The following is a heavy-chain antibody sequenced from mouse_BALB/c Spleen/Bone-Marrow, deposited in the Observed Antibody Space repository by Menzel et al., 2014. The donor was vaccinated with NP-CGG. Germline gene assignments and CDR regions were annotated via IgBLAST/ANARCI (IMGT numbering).Heavy chain of an antibody. CDR2: ISCYNGAT. Sequence: LVKTGASVKISCKASGYSFTGFYMHWVEQSHGKSLEWIGYISCYNGATCSNQKFKGKATFTVDTSSRTAYKQFNSLTSEDSAVYYRARDYGNRYYFDYWGQGTTLTVSS. CDR1: GYSFTGFY. V-gene: IGHV1S34*01. J-gene: IGHJ2*01. CDR3: ARDYGNRYYFDY. D-gene: IGHD2-1*01.